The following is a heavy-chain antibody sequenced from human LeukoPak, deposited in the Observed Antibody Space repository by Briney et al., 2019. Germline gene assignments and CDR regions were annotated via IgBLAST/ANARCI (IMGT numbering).Heavy chain of an antibody. CDR3: ANDLRWGSFDI. V-gene: IGHV3-23*01. D-gene: IGHD1-26*01. CDR1: GFTFTTYG. CDR2: VIPSGAST. J-gene: IGHJ3*02. Sequence: GGSLRLSCAASGFTFTTYGMNWVRQAPGKGLEWVSGVIPSGASTYYADSVKGRFTISRDNSKNTLYLLMNSLRAEDTAVYYCANDLRWGSFDIRGQGTMVTVSS.